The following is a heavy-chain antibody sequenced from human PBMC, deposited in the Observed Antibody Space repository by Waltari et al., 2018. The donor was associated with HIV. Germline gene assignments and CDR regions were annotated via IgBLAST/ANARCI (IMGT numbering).Heavy chain of an antibody. Sequence: QVQLQESGPGLVKPSETLSLTCAVSGYSISSGSYWGWIRQPPGNGLEWIGRIYHSGSTYYNPRLKSRVTISVDTSKNPFSLKLSSLTAADTAVYYCARDSSSSQYYYYYGMDVWGQGTTVTVSS. D-gene: IGHD6-6*01. CDR2: IYHSGST. CDR1: GYSISSGSY. J-gene: IGHJ6*02. V-gene: IGHV4-38-2*02. CDR3: ARDSSSSQYYYYYGMDV.